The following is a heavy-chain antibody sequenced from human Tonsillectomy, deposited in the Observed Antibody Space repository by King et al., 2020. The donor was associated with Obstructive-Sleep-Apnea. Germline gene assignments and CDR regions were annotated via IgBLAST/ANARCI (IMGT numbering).Heavy chain of an antibody. V-gene: IGHV3-15*01. J-gene: IGHJ4*02. Sequence: VQLVESGGGLVKPGGSLRLSCAASGFTFSNAWMSWVRQAPGKGLEWVGRIKSKTDGGTTDYAAPGKGRFTIARDDSKNTLYLQMNSLKTADTAVYYCTTPPYDYVWGSYRRMYYFDYWGQGTLVTVSS. CDR2: IKSKTDGGTT. CDR1: GFTFSNAW. D-gene: IGHD3-16*02. CDR3: TTPPYDYVWGSYRRMYYFDY.